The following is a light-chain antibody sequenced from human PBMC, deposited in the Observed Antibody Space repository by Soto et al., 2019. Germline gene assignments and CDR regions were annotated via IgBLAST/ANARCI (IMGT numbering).Light chain of an antibody. V-gene: IGKV3-11*01. CDR3: QQRSNWPTT. Sequence: EMILTQSPGTLSLSPGERATISCRASQSVGSYLAWFQQTPGQAPRLLIYDASNRATGIPARFSGSGSGTDFTLTISSLEPEDFAVYYCQQRSNWPTTFGQGTRLEIK. CDR1: QSVGSY. J-gene: IGKJ5*01. CDR2: DAS.